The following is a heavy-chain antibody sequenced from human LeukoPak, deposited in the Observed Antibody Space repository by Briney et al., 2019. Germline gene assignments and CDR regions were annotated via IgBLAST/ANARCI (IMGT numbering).Heavy chain of an antibody. CDR3: ARDGWGYDILTGYYRTYYMDV. V-gene: IGHV3-7*01. Sequence: GGSLRLSCAASGFTFSTNEMSWVRQAPGKGLEWVANIKQDGSEKYYVDSVKGRFTISRDNAKNSLYLQMNSLRAEDTAVYYCARDGWGYDILTGYYRTYYMDVWGKGTTVTISS. D-gene: IGHD3-9*01. J-gene: IGHJ6*03. CDR2: IKQDGSEK. CDR1: GFTFSTNE.